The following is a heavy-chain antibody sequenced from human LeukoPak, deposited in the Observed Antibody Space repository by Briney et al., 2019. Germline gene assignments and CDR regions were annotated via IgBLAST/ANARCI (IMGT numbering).Heavy chain of an antibody. V-gene: IGHV4-31*03. D-gene: IGHD2-2*01. CDR3: ARKVVPVGVPAWWFDP. Sequence: SETLSLTCTVSGGSISSSDYSWTWIRQRPGTGLEWIGYISYNGSTYYKPSLKSRVTISADTSKSQFFLKLTSVTAADTAIYYCARKVVPVGVPAWWFDPWGQGTLVIVSS. CDR2: ISYNGST. J-gene: IGHJ5*02. CDR1: GGSISSSDYS.